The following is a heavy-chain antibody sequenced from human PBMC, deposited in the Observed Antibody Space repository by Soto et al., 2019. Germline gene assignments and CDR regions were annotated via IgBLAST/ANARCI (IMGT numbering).Heavy chain of an antibody. Sequence: PSETLSLTCTFSCISVITSDYYWGWVRQPPGKGLDWIGNIYYSGSTFYNPSLRSRVTLSVDTSKNQFSLRLNSVTAADTAVYFCAGFVVPASRNSDFDYWGQGTLVTVSS. J-gene: IGHJ4*02. D-gene: IGHD2-15*01. V-gene: IGHV4-39*01. CDR2: IYYSGST. CDR1: CISVITSDYY. CDR3: AGFVVPASRNSDFDY.